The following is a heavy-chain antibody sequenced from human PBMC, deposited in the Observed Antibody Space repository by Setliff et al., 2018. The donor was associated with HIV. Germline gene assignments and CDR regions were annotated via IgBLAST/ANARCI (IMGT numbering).Heavy chain of an antibody. D-gene: IGHD6-19*01. CDR3: ASQGRSGWLWGGFVS. V-gene: IGHV4-39*01. CDR2: IYYSGST. J-gene: IGHJ4*02. Sequence: PSETLSLTCTVSGGSISSSSYYWIWVRQPPGEGLEWIGNIYYSGSTYYNPSLKNRTTISVDTSQNQFSLKLTSVTAADTAVYYCASQGRSGWLWGGFVSWGQGTLVTVSS. CDR1: GGSISSSSYY.